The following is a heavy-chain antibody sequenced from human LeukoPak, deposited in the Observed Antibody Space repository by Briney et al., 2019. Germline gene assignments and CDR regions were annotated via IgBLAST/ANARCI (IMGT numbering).Heavy chain of an antibody. J-gene: IGHJ6*03. D-gene: IGHD6-19*01. CDR2: IYISGSGST. CDR3: ARVAGSYDDYYYYMDV. CDR1: GGSISSYY. Sequence: SETLSLTCTVSGGSISSYYWSWIRQPAGKGLEWIGRIYISGSGSTYYNPSLKSRVTISVDTSKNQFSLKLSSVTAADTAVYYCARVAGSYDDYYYYMDVWGKGTTVTVSS. V-gene: IGHV4-4*07.